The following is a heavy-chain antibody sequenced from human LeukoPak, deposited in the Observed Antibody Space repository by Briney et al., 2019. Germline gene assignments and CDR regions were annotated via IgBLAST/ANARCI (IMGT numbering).Heavy chain of an antibody. Sequence: SVKVSCKASGGTFSSYAISWVRQAPGQGLEWMGGIIPIFGTANYAQKFQGRVTITTDESTSTAYMELSSLRSEDTAVYYCARSVYYDFWSGYHKDVDLRGRGTLVTVSS. CDR3: ARSVYYDFWSGYHKDVDL. J-gene: IGHJ2*01. D-gene: IGHD3-3*01. CDR2: IIPIFGTA. V-gene: IGHV1-69*05. CDR1: GGTFSSYA.